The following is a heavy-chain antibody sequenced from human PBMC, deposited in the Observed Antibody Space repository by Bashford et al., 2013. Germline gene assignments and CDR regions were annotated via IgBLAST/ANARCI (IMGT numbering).Heavy chain of an antibody. D-gene: IGHD4-17*01. J-gene: IGHJ4*02. CDR2: ISGGGGST. V-gene: IGHV3-23*01. CDR3: AKDGIGDYVSNGDYFDY. Sequence: VRQAPGKGLEWVSTISGGGGSTNYPHSVKGRFTISRDNSKSTLYLQMDSLRAEDTAVYYCAKDGIGDYVSNGDYFDYWGQGALVTVSS.